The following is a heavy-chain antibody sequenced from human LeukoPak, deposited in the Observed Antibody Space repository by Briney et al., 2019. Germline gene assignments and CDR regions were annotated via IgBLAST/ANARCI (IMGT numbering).Heavy chain of an antibody. D-gene: IGHD4-17*01. J-gene: IGHJ4*02. CDR1: GFTFITYA. CDR3: AKERLGGNYGDYAVDY. V-gene: IGHV3-23*01. Sequence: GGSLRLSCAASGFTFITYAMNWVRQAPGKGLEGVSRLCGSGGCTSYADSVKGRFTISRDNSKKTLDLHMNSLRAEDTAVYYCAKERLGGNYGDYAVDYWGQGTMVTVSS. CDR2: LCGSGGCT.